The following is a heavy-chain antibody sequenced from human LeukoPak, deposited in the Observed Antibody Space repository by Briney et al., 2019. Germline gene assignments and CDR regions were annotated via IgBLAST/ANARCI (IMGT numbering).Heavy chain of an antibody. CDR1: GGSISSGGYY. CDR3: ARGPYYDILTGYFY. D-gene: IGHD3-9*01. Sequence: SETLSLTCTVSGGSISSGGYYWSWIRQHPGKGLEWIGYIYYSGSTYYNPSLKSRVTISVDTSKNQFSLKLSSVTAADTAVYYCARGPYYDILTGYFYWGQGTLVTVSS. CDR2: IYYSGST. V-gene: IGHV4-31*03. J-gene: IGHJ4*02.